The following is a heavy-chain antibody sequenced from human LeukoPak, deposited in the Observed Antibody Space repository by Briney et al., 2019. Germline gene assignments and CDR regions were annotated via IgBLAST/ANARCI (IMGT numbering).Heavy chain of an antibody. CDR1: GGSFSGYY. V-gene: IGHV4-34*01. CDR2: INHSENT. J-gene: IGHJ4*02. Sequence: SETLSLTCAVYGGSFSGYYWSWIRQPPGKGLEWIGEINHSENTSDNPSLKSRVTISVDTSKNRFSLKLSSVTAADTGVYYCARAHGSGSSVNLMDYWGQGTQVTVSS. CDR3: ARAHGSGSSVNLMDY. D-gene: IGHD3-10*01.